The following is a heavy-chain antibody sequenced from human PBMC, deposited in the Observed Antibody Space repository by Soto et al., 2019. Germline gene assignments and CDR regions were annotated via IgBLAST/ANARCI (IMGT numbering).Heavy chain of an antibody. CDR2: IYYSGST. CDR1: GGSISSIYY. Sequence: PSETLSLTCTVSGGSISSIYYWSWIRQPPGKGLEWIGYIYYSGSTNYNPSLKSRVTISVDTSKNQFSLKLSSVTAADTAVYYCARHYYYDSSGYYLFDYWGQGTLVTVSS. CDR3: ARHYYYDSSGYYLFDY. D-gene: IGHD3-22*01. V-gene: IGHV4-59*08. J-gene: IGHJ4*02.